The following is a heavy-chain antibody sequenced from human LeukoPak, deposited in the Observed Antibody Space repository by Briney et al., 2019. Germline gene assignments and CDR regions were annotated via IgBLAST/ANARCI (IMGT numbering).Heavy chain of an antibody. CDR3: ARVGSSGHYPNRYFDY. CDR1: GYTFTGYY. CDR2: INPNSGGT. J-gene: IGHJ4*02. D-gene: IGHD3-22*01. V-gene: IGHV1-2*02. Sequence: PGASVKVSCKASGYTFTGYYMHWVRQAPGQGLEWMGWINPNSGGTNYAQKFQGRVTMTRDTSISTAYMELSRLRSDDTAVYYCARVGSSGHYPNRYFDYWGQGTLVTVSS.